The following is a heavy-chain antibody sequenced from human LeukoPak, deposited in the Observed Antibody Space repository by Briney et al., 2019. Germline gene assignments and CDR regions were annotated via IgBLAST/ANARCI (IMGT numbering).Heavy chain of an antibody. V-gene: IGHV3-23*01. CDR2: ISGSGGST. CDR3: ASTLTTFAY. CDR1: GITFSSYA. D-gene: IGHD4-11*01. Sequence: PGGSLRLSCAASGITFSSYAMSWVRQAPGKWLEWVSAISGSGGSTYYADSVKGRFTISRDNSKNTLYLLLNSLRAEDTAIYYCASTLTTFAYWGQGTLVAVSS. J-gene: IGHJ4*02.